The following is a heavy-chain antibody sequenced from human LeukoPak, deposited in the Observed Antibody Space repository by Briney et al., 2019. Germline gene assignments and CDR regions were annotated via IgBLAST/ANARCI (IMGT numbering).Heavy chain of an antibody. J-gene: IGHJ5*02. Sequence: GGSLRLSCAASGFTFSDYYMSWIRQAPGKGLEWVSYISSSSSYTNYADSVKGRFTISRDNAKNSLYLQMNSLRAEDTAVYYCARDSVVPAVEGNWFDPWGQGTLVTVSS. V-gene: IGHV3-11*06. CDR3: ARDSVVPAVEGNWFDP. D-gene: IGHD2-2*01. CDR1: GFTFSDYY. CDR2: ISSSSSYT.